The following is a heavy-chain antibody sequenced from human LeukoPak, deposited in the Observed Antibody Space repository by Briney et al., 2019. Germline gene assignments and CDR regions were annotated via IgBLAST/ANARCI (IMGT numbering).Heavy chain of an antibody. Sequence: GGSLRLSCAASGFTFSSYAMSWVRQAPGKGLEWVSAISGSGGSTYSADSVQGRFTISRDNSKNTLYLQMNSLRAEDTAVYYCAKEDGDYPPVDYMDVWGKGTTVTVSS. CDR2: ISGSGGST. J-gene: IGHJ6*03. CDR3: AKEDGDYPPVDYMDV. V-gene: IGHV3-23*01. CDR1: GFTFSSYA. D-gene: IGHD4-17*01.